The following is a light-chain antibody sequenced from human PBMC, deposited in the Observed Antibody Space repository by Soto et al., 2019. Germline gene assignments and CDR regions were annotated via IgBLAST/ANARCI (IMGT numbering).Light chain of an antibody. CDR1: SSDVGGHDY. CDR3: SSYSSTTLV. Sequence: QSALTQPASVSGSPGQSITISCTGTSSDVGGHDYVSWYQQHPGKAPKLIIYEVRNRPSGVSNRFSGSKSGYTASLTISGLHAEDEADYYCSSYSSTTLVFGTGTKVTVL. J-gene: IGLJ1*01. V-gene: IGLV2-14*01. CDR2: EVR.